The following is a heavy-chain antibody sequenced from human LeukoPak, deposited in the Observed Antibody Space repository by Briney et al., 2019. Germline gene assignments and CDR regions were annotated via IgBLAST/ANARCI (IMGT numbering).Heavy chain of an antibody. CDR3: AAGPAYCGGDCYSFDY. Sequence: GASVKVSCKASGYTFTNYYMHWVRQAPGQGLEWMGMISPSGASTSYAQKFQGRVTMTRDMSTSTAYMELSSLRSEDTAVYYCAAGPAYCGGDCYSFDYWGQGTLVTVSS. D-gene: IGHD2-21*02. J-gene: IGHJ4*02. CDR2: ISPSGAST. CDR1: GYTFTNYY. V-gene: IGHV1-46*01.